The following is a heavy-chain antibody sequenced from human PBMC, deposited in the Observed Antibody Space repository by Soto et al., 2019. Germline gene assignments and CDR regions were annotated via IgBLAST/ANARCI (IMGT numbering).Heavy chain of an antibody. Sequence: SETLSLTCTVSGGSISSSSYYWGWIRKPPGKGLEWIGSIYYSGSTYYNPSLKSRVTISVDTSKNQFSLKLSSVTAADTAVYYCARNYYGSGSADLYYYYGMDVWGQGTTVTVSS. J-gene: IGHJ6*02. CDR2: IYYSGST. D-gene: IGHD3-10*01. V-gene: IGHV4-39*01. CDR3: ARNYYGSGSADLYYYYGMDV. CDR1: GGSISSSSYY.